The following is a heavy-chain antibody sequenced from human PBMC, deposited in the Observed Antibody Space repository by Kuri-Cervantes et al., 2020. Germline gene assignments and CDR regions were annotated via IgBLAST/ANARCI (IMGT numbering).Heavy chain of an antibody. CDR1: GFTFSSHA. CDR3: ARGGDVHGGNFDY. J-gene: IGHJ4*02. CDR2: ISYDGSNK. Sequence: GESLKISCAASGFTFSSHAMSWVRQAPGKGLEWVAVISYDGSNKYYADSVKGRFTISRDNSKNTLYLQMHSLRAEDTAVYYCARGGDVHGGNFDYWGQGTLVTVSS. D-gene: IGHD3-16*01. V-gene: IGHV3-30*03.